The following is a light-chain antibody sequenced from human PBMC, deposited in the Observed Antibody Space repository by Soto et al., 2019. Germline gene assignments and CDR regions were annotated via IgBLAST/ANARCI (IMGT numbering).Light chain of an antibody. J-gene: IGLJ3*02. Sequence: QSVLTQPPSASGTPGQRVTISCSGSSSNIGINAVNWYQQLPGTAPKLVIYDNNQRPSGVSDRFSGSKSDTSASLAISGLRSEDEADYFCAAWDDSLSRVVFGGGTKLTVL. CDR2: DNN. V-gene: IGLV1-47*02. CDR1: SSNIGINA. CDR3: AAWDDSLSRVV.